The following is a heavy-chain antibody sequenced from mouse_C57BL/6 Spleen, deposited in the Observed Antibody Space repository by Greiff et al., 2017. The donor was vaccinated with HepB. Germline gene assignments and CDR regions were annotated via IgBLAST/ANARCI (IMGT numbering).Heavy chain of an antibody. CDR3: ARGDYGYDPLFAY. J-gene: IGHJ3*01. Sequence: EVQLQQSGPELVKPGASVKISCKASGYTFTDYYMNWVKQSHGKSLEWIGDINPNNGGTSYNQKFKGKATLTVDKSSSTAYMERRSLTSEDSAVYYCARGDYGYDPLFAYWGQGTLVTVSA. D-gene: IGHD2-2*01. V-gene: IGHV1-26*01. CDR1: GYTFTDYY. CDR2: INPNNGGT.